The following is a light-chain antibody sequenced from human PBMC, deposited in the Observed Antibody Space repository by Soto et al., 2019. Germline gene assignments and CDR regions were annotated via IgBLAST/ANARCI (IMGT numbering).Light chain of an antibody. V-gene: IGKV3-20*01. CDR3: QQYGTSPAT. CDR1: QTVSSNF. Sequence: ELVLTQSPGTLSLSPGDRATLSCSASQTVSSNFLAWYQQRPAQAPRLLIHGASTRATGITDRFSGSVSGTDFTLIISGLEPEDFAVYYCQQYGTSPATFGQGTKVDIK. CDR2: GAS. J-gene: IGKJ1*01.